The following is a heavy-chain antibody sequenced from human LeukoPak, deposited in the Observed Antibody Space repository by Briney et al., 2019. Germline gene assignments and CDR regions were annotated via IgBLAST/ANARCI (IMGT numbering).Heavy chain of an antibody. Sequence: SETLSLTCTVSGYSISSGYYWGWIRQPPGKGLEWIGSIYHSGSTYYNPSLKSRVTISVDTSKNQFSLKLSSVTAADTAVYYCARQYPDYYDSSGQDAFDIWGQGTMVTVSS. CDR1: GYSISSGYY. D-gene: IGHD3-22*01. CDR3: ARQYPDYYDSSGQDAFDI. CDR2: IYHSGST. V-gene: IGHV4-38-2*02. J-gene: IGHJ3*02.